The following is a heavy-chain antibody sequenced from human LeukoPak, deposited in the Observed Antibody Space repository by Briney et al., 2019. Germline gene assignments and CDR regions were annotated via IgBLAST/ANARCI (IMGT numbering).Heavy chain of an antibody. CDR3: ARSYYYDSSGYYYSFFDY. V-gene: IGHV4-59*01. J-gene: IGHJ4*02. Sequence: SGTLSLTCTVSGGSISSYYWSWIRQPPGKGLEWIGCIYYSGSTNYNPSLKSRVTISVDTSKNQFSLKLSSVTAADTAVYYCARSYYYDSSGYYYSFFDYWGQGTLVTVSS. CDR1: GGSISSYY. CDR2: IYYSGST. D-gene: IGHD3-22*01.